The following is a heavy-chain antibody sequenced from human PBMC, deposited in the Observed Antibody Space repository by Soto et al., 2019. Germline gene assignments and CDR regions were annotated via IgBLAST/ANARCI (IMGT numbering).Heavy chain of an antibody. J-gene: IGHJ4*02. CDR2: FSGGGRST. CDR3: GRRDCNGGLCDF. Sequence: PVGSLRLSCAPCGFTFSRYWTHWVRHIPGKGLVCVSRFSGGGRSTNYADLAKGRFTVSRDNAENTGHLQRNSLRAEDAAVYSCGRRDCNGGLCDFWAQGILVSVCS. V-gene: IGHV3-74*01. D-gene: IGHD2-15*01. CDR1: GFTFSRYW.